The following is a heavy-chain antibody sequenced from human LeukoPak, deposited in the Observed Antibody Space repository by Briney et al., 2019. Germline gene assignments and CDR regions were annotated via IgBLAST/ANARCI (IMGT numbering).Heavy chain of an antibody. CDR2: ISSSSSYI. D-gene: IGHD2-15*01. CDR3: ARGCSGGSCPTGPMDV. CDR1: GFTFSSYS. J-gene: IGHJ6*04. Sequence: GGSLRLSCAASGFTFSSYSMNWVRQAPGKGLEWVSSISSSSSYIYYADSVKGRVTISRDNAKNSLYLQMNSLRAEDTAVYYCARGCSGGSCPTGPMDVWGKGTTVTVSS. V-gene: IGHV3-21*01.